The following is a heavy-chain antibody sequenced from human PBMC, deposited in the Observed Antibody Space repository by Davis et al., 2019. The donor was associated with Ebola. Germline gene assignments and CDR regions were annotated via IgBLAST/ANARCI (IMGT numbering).Heavy chain of an antibody. V-gene: IGHV1-18*04. D-gene: IGHD1-26*01. J-gene: IGHJ4*02. CDR2: ISVYNGNT. CDR3: ARDFSLIVGAIGFDY. Sequence: ASVKVSCKASGYTFTSYGISWVRQAPGQGLEWMGWISVYNGNTKYAQKLQGRVTMTTDTSTSTAYMELRSLRSDDTAVYYCARDFSLIVGAIGFDYWGQGTLVTVSS. CDR1: GYTFTSYG.